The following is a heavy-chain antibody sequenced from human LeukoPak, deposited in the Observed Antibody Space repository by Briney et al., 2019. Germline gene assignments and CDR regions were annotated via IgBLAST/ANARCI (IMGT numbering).Heavy chain of an antibody. CDR2: ISSSSYI. D-gene: IGHD1-14*01. J-gene: IGHJ4*02. CDR1: GFPFNVQT. Sequence: PGGSLRLSCAASGFPFNVQTMSWVRQAPGKGLEWVSSISSSSYIYYADSVKGRFTISRDNAKNSLYLQMNSLRAEDTAVYYCASTGGGASFVYWGQGTLVTVSS. CDR3: ASTGGGASFVY. V-gene: IGHV3-69-1*01.